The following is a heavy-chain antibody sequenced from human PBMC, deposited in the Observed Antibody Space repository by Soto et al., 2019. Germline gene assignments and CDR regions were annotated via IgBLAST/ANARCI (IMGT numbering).Heavy chain of an antibody. CDR2: ISYDGSNK. V-gene: IGHV3-30*18. CDR1: GFTFSSYG. D-gene: IGHD2-15*01. CDR3: AKDLSDCSGGSCYWGYYYYGMDV. J-gene: IGHJ6*02. Sequence: GGSLRLSCAASGFTFSSYGMHWVRQAPGKGLEWVAVISYDGSNKYYADSVKGRFTISRDNSKNTLYLQMNSLRAEDTAVYYCAKDLSDCSGGSCYWGYYYYGMDVWGQGTTVTVYS.